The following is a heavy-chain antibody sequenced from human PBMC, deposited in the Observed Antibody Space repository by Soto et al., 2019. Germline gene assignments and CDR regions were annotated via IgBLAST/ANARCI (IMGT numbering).Heavy chain of an antibody. Sequence: QVQLVQSGAEVKKPGASVKVSCKTSGYTFTSYGLTWVRQAPGQGREWVGWISAYNGNTNYAQTLQGRVTMTPDTFTGTADMELRRLISDDTAVYYCARGSSSWNYGMDVWGEGTTVSVSS. J-gene: IGHJ6*04. V-gene: IGHV1-18*01. CDR3: ARGSSSWNYGMDV. CDR2: ISAYNGNT. CDR1: GYTFTSYG. D-gene: IGHD6-13*01.